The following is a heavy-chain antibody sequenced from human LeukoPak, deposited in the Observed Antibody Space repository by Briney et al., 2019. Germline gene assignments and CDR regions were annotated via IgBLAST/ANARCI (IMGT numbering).Heavy chain of an antibody. CDR2: MYNSGST. D-gene: IGHD4-17*01. CDR1: GGSISGSY. Sequence: TPSETLSLTCTVSGGSISGSYWSWIRPPPGKGLEWIAYMYNSGSTNYNPSLKSRVTISIDTSKNQFSLKLSSLTAADTAIYYCARGIESYGDYGYWGQGILVTVSS. J-gene: IGHJ4*02. CDR3: ARGIESYGDYGY. V-gene: IGHV4-59*01.